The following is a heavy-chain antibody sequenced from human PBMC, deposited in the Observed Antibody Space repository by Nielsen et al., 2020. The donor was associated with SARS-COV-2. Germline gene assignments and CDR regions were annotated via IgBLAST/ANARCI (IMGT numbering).Heavy chain of an antibody. V-gene: IGHV1-46*01. Sequence: ASVKVSCKASGYTFTSYYMHWVRQAPGQGLEWMGIINPSGGSTSCAQKFQGRVTMTRDTSTSTVYMELSSLRSEDTAVYYCAREIPEVGATENWFDPWGQGTLVTVSS. CDR3: AREIPEVGATENWFDP. CDR1: GYTFTSYY. J-gene: IGHJ5*02. CDR2: INPSGGST. D-gene: IGHD1-26*01.